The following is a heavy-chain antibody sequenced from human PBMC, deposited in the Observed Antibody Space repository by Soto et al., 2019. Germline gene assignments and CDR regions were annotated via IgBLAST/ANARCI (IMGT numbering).Heavy chain of an antibody. V-gene: IGHV1-69*13. CDR1: GGTFSSHG. CDR3: VVSSTIAARHFYYYGMDV. J-gene: IGHJ6*02. CDR2: IIPMFGTT. D-gene: IGHD6-6*01. Sequence: SVKVSCKASGGTFSSHGISWVRQAPGQGLEWMGGIIPMFGTTNYAQKFQGRVTITADESTSTAYMELSSLRSEDTAVYYCVVSSTIAARHFYYYGMDVWGQGTTVTVSS.